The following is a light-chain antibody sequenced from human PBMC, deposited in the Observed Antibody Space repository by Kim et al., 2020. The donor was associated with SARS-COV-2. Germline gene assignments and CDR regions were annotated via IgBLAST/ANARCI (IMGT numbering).Light chain of an antibody. CDR3: QQYNNWLT. CDR2: AAS. CDR1: QSVSSN. Sequence: EIVMTQSPATLSVSPGERVTLSCRASQSVSSNLAWYQQKPGQAPRLLIYAASTRATGIPARFSGSGSGTELTLTISSLQSEDFAVYYCQQYNNWLTFGGGTKVDIK. V-gene: IGKV3-15*01. J-gene: IGKJ4*01.